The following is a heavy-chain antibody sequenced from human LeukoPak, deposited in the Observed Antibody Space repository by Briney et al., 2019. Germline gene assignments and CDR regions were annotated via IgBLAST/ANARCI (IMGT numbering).Heavy chain of an antibody. CDR1: GGSISSYY. CDR3: ARLNGGN. CDR2: IDYGGST. D-gene: IGHD4-23*01. V-gene: IGHV4-59*08. Sequence: SETLSLTCTVSGGSISSYYWSWIRQPPGKGLEWIGYIDYGGSTAYNPSLNGRVAVSLDTSKNQFSLKLRSVTAADTAVYYCARLNGGNWGPGILVTVSS. J-gene: IGHJ4*02.